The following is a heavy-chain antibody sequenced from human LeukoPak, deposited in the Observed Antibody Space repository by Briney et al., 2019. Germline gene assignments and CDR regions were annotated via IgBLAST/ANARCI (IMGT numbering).Heavy chain of an antibody. CDR1: GFTFSNYA. CDR3: ARDVGWLRSFDY. J-gene: IGHJ4*02. V-gene: IGHV3-30-3*01. Sequence: GRSLRLSCAASGFTFSNYAMHWVRQPPGKGLEWVAVTSFDESTKYYADSVKGRFTISRDNSKNTLYLQMNSLNPEDTAVYYCARDVGWLRSFDYWGQGTLVTVSS. CDR2: TSFDESTK. D-gene: IGHD5-12*01.